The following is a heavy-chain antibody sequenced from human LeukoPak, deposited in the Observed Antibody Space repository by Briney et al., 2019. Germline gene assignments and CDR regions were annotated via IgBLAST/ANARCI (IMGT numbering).Heavy chain of an antibody. CDR3: AKDKASYCGAHCYSNYYYYMDV. Sequence: GGSLRLSCAASGFTFSSYAMSWVRQAPGKGLEWVSAIGGSGASTYYADSVKSRFTISRDNSKNTLYLQMNSLRAEDTAVYYCAKDKASYCGAHCYSNYYYYMDVWGKGSTVSVSS. CDR2: IGGSGAST. V-gene: IGHV3-23*01. D-gene: IGHD2-21*02. CDR1: GFTFSSYA. J-gene: IGHJ6*03.